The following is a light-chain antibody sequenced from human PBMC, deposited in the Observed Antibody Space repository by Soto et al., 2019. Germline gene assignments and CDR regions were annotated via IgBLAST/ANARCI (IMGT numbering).Light chain of an antibody. J-gene: IGKJ1*01. CDR1: QSVSSK. Sequence: EMVMTQSPATLSVSPGERATLSCRASQSVSSKLAWYQQKPGQAPRLLIYGASTRAIGIPARFSGRGSGTEFTLTISSLQSEDFAVYYCQQYNNWPPWTFGQGTKEEIK. V-gene: IGKV3-15*01. CDR3: QQYNNWPPWT. CDR2: GAS.